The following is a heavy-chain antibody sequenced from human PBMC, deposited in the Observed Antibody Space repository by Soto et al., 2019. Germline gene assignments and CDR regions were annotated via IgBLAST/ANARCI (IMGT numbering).Heavy chain of an antibody. CDR1: GFTFSSYA. D-gene: IGHD2-21*02. J-gene: IGHJ4*02. CDR3: ASLEEVTPPPTTDY. Sequence: GVSLRLSCAASGFTFSSYAMHWVRQAPGKGLEWVAVISYDGSNKYYADSVKGRFTISRDNSKNTLYLQMNSLRAEDTAVYYCASLEEVTPPPTTDYWGQGTLVTVSS. CDR2: ISYDGSNK. V-gene: IGHV3-30-3*01.